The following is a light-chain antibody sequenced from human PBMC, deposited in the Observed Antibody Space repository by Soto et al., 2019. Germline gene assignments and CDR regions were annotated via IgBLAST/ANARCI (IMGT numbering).Light chain of an antibody. Sequence: DIQMTQSPSTLSASVGDRVTITCRASQSISSWLAWYQQKPGKAPKLLIYDASSLESGVPSRFSGSGSGTEFTLTISSLQPDDFATYYCQQYNSYSRTFDRGTKVEIK. CDR1: QSISSW. CDR3: QQYNSYSRT. V-gene: IGKV1-5*01. J-gene: IGKJ1*01. CDR2: DAS.